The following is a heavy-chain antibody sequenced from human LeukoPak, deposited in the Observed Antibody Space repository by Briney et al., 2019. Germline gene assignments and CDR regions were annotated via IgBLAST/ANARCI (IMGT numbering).Heavy chain of an antibody. D-gene: IGHD1-26*01. Sequence: ASVKVSCKASGYTFTSYYMHWVRQAPGQGLEWMGIINPSGGSTSYAQKFQGRVTMTRDTSTSTVYMELSSLRSEDTAVYYCATGSIVGATTFGYFDYWGQGTLVTVSS. J-gene: IGHJ4*02. V-gene: IGHV1-46*01. CDR1: GYTFTSYY. CDR2: INPSGGST. CDR3: ATGSIVGATTFGYFDY.